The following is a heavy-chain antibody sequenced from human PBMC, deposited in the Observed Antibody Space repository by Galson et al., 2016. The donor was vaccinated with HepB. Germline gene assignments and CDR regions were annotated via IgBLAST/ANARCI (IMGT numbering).Heavy chain of an antibody. Sequence: SVKVSCKASGYTFINYGISWVRQAPGQGLEWMGWISTYNGNKKYALKLQDRLTMTTDTPTSTAYMELRSLRDDDTAVYYCVRGGLGVWGQGTTVTVSS. CDR3: VRGGLGV. CDR1: GYTFINYG. J-gene: IGHJ6*02. CDR2: ISTYNGNK. D-gene: IGHD7-27*01. V-gene: IGHV1-18*01.